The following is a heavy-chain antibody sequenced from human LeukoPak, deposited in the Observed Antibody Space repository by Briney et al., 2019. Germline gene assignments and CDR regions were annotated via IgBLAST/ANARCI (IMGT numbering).Heavy chain of an antibody. Sequence: GGSLRLSCAASGFTVSSNYMSWVRQAPGKGLEWVSVIYSGGSTYYADSVKGRFTISRDNSKNTLYLQMNSLRAEGTAVYYCARGQPYGDYNYFDPWGQGTLVTVSS. CDR2: IYSGGST. V-gene: IGHV3-53*01. J-gene: IGHJ5*02. CDR3: ARGQPYGDYNYFDP. CDR1: GFTVSSNY. D-gene: IGHD4-17*01.